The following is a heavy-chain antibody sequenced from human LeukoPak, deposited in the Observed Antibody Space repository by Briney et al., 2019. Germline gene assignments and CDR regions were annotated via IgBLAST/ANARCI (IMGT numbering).Heavy chain of an antibody. V-gene: IGHV3-15*01. CDR1: GFTFNTAW. CDR3: AADVPDNGAQIDY. D-gene: IGHD4-17*01. Sequence: GGSLRLSCAASGFTFNTAWMSWVRRAPGKGLEWVARVRSGGTTDYGATAKGRFSIPRDDSTNTVTLQMNSLTIEDTAVFYCAADVPDNGAQIDYWGQGTRVTVSS. CDR2: VRSGGTT. J-gene: IGHJ4*02.